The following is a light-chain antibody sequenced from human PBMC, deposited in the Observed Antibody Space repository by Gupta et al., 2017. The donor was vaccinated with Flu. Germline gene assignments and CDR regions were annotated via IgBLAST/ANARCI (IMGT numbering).Light chain of an antibody. V-gene: IGLV2-8*01. CDR3: SSYAVSNNLL. CDR1: SSDVGAYNF. CDR2: DVN. Sequence: QSSLTQPPSASGSPGQSVTISCTGTSSDVGAYNFVSWYQQHPGKAPTLMIYDVNKRPSGVPHRFSGSKSGNTASLTVSGLQAEDEADYYCSSYAVSNNLLFGGGTKLTVL. J-gene: IGLJ2*01.